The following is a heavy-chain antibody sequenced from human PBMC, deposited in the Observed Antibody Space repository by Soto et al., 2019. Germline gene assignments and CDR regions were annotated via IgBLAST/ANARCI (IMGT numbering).Heavy chain of an antibody. J-gene: IGHJ2*01. V-gene: IGHV1-18*01. D-gene: IGHD2-15*01. CDR2: INSFSGDT. Sequence: QVQLVQSGAEVKKPGASVKVSCKASGYTFTHYGITWVRQAPGQGLEWMAWINSFSGDTNYPQKLQGRLTMTTDTSTNTVYMELRNLRSDDTAVYYCARDLHSGGKYWYFDIWGRGTLVTVSS. CDR3: ARDLHSGGKYWYFDI. CDR1: GYTFTHYG.